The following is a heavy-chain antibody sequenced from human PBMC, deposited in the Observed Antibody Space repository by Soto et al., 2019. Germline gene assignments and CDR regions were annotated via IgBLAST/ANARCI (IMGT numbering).Heavy chain of an antibody. D-gene: IGHD6-13*01. CDR1: GGSVSSGSYY. Sequence: PSETLSLTCTVSGGSVSSGSYYWSWIRQPPGKGLEWIGYIYYSGSTNYNPSLKSRVTISVDTSKNQFSLKLSSVTAADTAVYYCASTGYSSSWYSGPFDYWGQGTLVTVSS. J-gene: IGHJ4*02. V-gene: IGHV4-61*01. CDR2: IYYSGST. CDR3: ASTGYSSSWYSGPFDY.